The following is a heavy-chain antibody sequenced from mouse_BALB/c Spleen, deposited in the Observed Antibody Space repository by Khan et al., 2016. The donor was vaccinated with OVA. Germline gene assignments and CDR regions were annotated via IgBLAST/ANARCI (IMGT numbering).Heavy chain of an antibody. V-gene: IGHV1-9*01. D-gene: IGHD1-1*01. CDR1: GYTFSGYW. CDR3: ARVNYGSRDYFDY. J-gene: IGHJ2*01. CDR2: ILPGSGSR. Sequence: QVQLQQSGAELMKPGASVKISCKATGYTFSGYWLEWVKQRPGHGLEWIGEILPGSGSRNYNEKFKGKATFTADISSKTTYMQLSSLTSEDSAVYYGARVNYGSRDYFDYWGQGTTLKVSS.